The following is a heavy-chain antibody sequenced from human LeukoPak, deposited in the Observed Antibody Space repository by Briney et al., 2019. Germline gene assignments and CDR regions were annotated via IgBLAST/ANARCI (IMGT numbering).Heavy chain of an antibody. CDR2: IYTSGST. D-gene: IGHD5-24*01. Sequence: ETLSLTCTVSGGSISSYYWSWIRQPAGKGLEWIGRIYTSGSTNYNPSLKSRVTISVDTSKNQFSLKLSSVTAADTAVYYCAARTRPLEMATIRFDLWGRGTLVTVSS. CDR3: AARTRPLEMATIRFDL. J-gene: IGHJ2*01. V-gene: IGHV4-4*07. CDR1: GGSISSYY.